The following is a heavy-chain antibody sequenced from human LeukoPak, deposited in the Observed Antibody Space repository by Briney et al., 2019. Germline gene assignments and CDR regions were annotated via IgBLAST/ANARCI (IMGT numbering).Heavy chain of an antibody. D-gene: IGHD3-9*01. CDR1: GYSFTAYY. J-gene: IGHJ4*02. CDR2: LNPNSGVA. V-gene: IGHV1-2*02. Sequence: GASVKVSCKASGYSFTAYYMHWVRQAPGQGLEWMGWLNPNSGVADYAQKFQGRVTMTTDTSTSTAYMELRSLRSDDTAVYYCARDLLTGYYNIDYWGQGTLVTVSS. CDR3: ARDLLTGYYNIDY.